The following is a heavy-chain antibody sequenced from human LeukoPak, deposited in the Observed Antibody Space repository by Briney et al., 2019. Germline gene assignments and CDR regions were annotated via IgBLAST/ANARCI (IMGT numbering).Heavy chain of an antibody. CDR2: IRYDGSNK. V-gene: IGHV3-30*02. D-gene: IGHD4-11*01. J-gene: IGHJ4*02. Sequence: PGGSLRLSCAASGFTFSSYTMNWVRQAPGKGLEWVSFIRYDGSNKYYGDSVKGRFTISRDNSKNTLYLQMNSLRGEDTAVYYCAKDLMTTVTTLDYWAQGTLVTVSS. CDR3: AKDLMTTVTTLDY. CDR1: GFTFSSYT.